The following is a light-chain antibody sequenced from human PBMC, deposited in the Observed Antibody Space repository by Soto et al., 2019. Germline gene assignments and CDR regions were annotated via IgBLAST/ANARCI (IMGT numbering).Light chain of an antibody. CDR1: QSVPKNY. J-gene: IGKJ1*01. CDR3: HQYATSPQT. V-gene: IGKV3-20*01. Sequence: EIVLTQSPGTLSLSPGERATLSCRASQSVPKNYLAWYQHKPGQAPRLLIYGPSSRATGIPDRFSGSGSGTDFTLSLSRLEPEDFAVYSCHQYATSPQTFGQGTKVEIK. CDR2: GPS.